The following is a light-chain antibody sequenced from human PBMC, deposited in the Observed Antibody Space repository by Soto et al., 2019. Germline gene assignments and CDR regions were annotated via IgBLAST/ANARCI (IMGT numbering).Light chain of an antibody. Sequence: DIVTTQSLCTLSLSPGDTATLSCRASQSLGSDLAWYQQKPGQAPRLLIFGASARPTGIPARISGGGSGTEFTLTISSLQSEDFGVYYCQQYDDWPRTFGQGTKV. V-gene: IGKV3-15*01. J-gene: IGKJ1*01. CDR1: QSLGSD. CDR2: GAS. CDR3: QQYDDWPRT.